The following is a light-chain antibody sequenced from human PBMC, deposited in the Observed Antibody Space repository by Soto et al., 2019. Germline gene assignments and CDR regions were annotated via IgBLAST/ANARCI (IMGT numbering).Light chain of an antibody. CDR1: SSDVGSYNL. CDR2: DDS. J-gene: IGLJ3*02. CDR3: CSYARGSTLV. Sequence: QSVLTQPASVSGSPGQSVTISCTGTSSDVGSYNLVSWYQQHPGKAPKLMIYDDSKRPSGVSNRFFGSESGNTASLTISGLQAEDEADYFCCSYARGSTLVFGGGTKLTVL. V-gene: IGLV2-23*01.